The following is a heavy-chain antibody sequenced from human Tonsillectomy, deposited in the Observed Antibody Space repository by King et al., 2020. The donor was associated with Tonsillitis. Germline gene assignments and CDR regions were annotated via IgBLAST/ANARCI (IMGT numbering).Heavy chain of an antibody. CDR1: GGSISSGGYS. D-gene: IGHD5-18*01. J-gene: IGHJ2*01. Sequence: QLQESGSGLVKPSQTLSLTCAVSGGSISSGGYSWSWIRQPPGKGLEWIGYIYHSGSTYYNPSLKSRVTISVDRSKNQFSLKLSSVTAADTAVYYCARVAGYGAYFDLWGRGTLVTVSS. CDR2: IYHSGST. V-gene: IGHV4-30-2*01. CDR3: ARVAGYGAYFDL.